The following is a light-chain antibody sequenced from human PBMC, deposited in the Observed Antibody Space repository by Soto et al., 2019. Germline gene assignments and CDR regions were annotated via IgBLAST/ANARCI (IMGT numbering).Light chain of an antibody. J-gene: IGKJ2*01. CDR3: QQYNNWPPYT. CDR1: QSVSSN. CDR2: GAS. Sequence: EIVMTQSPATLSVSPGERATLSCRASQSVSSNLAWYQQKRGQAPRLLIYGASTRATGIPARFSGSGSGTEFTLTISSLQSEDFAVYYYQQYNNWPPYTFGEGTKLEIK. V-gene: IGKV3-15*01.